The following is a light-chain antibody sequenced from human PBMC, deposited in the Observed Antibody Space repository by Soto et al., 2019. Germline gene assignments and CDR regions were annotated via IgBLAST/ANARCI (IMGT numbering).Light chain of an antibody. CDR3: SSYTTSAPYV. CDR2: EVS. J-gene: IGLJ1*01. CDR1: SSDVGGYNH. V-gene: IGLV2-14*01. Sequence: QSALTQPASVSGSPGQSITISCTGTSSDVGGYNHVCWYQQHPGKAPKLIIFEVSNRPSGVSNRFSGSKSGNTASLTISGLQAEDEADYYCSSYTTSAPYVFGSGTKLTVL.